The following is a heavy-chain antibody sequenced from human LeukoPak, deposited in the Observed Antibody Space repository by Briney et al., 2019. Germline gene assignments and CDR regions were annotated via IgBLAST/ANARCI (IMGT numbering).Heavy chain of an antibody. CDR3: ARGDGYNFFDY. CDR2: ISSTGSYI. CDR1: GFTFSSYS. D-gene: IGHD5-24*01. V-gene: IGHV3-21*04. J-gene: IGHJ4*02. Sequence: GGSLRLSCAASGFTFSSYSMDWVRQAPGKGLEWVSSISSTGSYIFYADSVKGRFTISRDNSENTLYLQMKSLRAEDTAVYYCARGDGYNFFDYWGQGTLVTVSS.